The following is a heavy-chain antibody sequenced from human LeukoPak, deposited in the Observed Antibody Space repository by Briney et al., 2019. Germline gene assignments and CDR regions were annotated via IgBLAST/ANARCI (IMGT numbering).Heavy chain of an antibody. J-gene: IGHJ5*02. Sequence: ASVKVSCKASGYTFTTYGISWVRQAPGQGLEWMGWISAYNGNTNYAQKFQGRVTMTTDTSTNTAYMELRSLRSDDTAVYYCARSLGITISHGWFDPWGQGTLVTVSS. CDR2: ISAYNGNT. V-gene: IGHV1-18*01. CDR1: GYTFTTYG. D-gene: IGHD3-9*01. CDR3: ARSLGITISHGWFDP.